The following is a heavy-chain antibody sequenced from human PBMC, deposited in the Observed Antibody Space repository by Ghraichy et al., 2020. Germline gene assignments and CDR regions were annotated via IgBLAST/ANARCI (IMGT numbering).Heavy chain of an antibody. CDR2: IIPIFGTA. J-gene: IGHJ6*02. CDR1: GGTFSSYA. Sequence: SVKVSCKASGGTFSSYAISWVRQAPGQGLEWMGGIIPIFGTANYAQKFQGRVTITADKSTSTAYMELSSLRSEDTAVYYCARGEIVVVPAAIVAYYYYGMDVWGQGTTVTVSS. CDR3: ARGEIVVVPAAIVAYYYYGMDV. D-gene: IGHD2-2*02. V-gene: IGHV1-69*06.